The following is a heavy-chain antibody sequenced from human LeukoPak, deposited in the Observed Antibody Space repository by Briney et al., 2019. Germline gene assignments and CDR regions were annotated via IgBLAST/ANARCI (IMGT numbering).Heavy chain of an antibody. D-gene: IGHD2-8*01. CDR3: VVYAINRYYYFDY. V-gene: IGHV4-31*03. J-gene: IGHJ4*02. CDR2: IYYSGST. CDR1: GGSISSGGYY. Sequence: SQILSLTCTVSGGSISSGGYYWSWIRQHPGKGLEWIGYIYYSGSTYYNPSLKSRVTISVDTSKNQFSLKLSSVTAADTAVYYCVVYAINRYYYFDYWGQGTLVTVSS.